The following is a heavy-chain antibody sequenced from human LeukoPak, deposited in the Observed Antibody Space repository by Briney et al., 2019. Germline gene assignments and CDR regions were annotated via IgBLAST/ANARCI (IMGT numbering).Heavy chain of an antibody. D-gene: IGHD3-10*01. J-gene: IGHJ4*02. CDR1: GITFSNYA. CDR3: ARWGSSGVY. V-gene: IGHV3-23*01. CDR2: ISGSAHKI. Sequence: QPGGSLRLSCVASGITFSNYAVSWVRQAPEKGLDWVSVISGSAHKIRYADSVKGRFTISRDNSENIVYLQMNSLRAEDTAVYYCARWGSSGVYWGQGTLVTVSS.